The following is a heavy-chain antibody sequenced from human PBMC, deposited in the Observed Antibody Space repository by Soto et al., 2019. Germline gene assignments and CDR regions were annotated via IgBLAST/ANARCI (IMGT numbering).Heavy chain of an antibody. CDR2: IGGSGGST. CDR1: GFTFSSYA. CDR3: AKDILHITMVRGAPRAYGMDV. Sequence: GGSLRLSCAASGFTFSSYAMSWVRQAPGQGLEWVSAIGGSGGSTYYADSVKGRFTLSRDNSKNTLYLQMNSLRAEDTAVYYSAKDILHITMVRGAPRAYGMDVWGQGTTVTVSS. V-gene: IGHV3-23*01. J-gene: IGHJ6*02. D-gene: IGHD3-10*01.